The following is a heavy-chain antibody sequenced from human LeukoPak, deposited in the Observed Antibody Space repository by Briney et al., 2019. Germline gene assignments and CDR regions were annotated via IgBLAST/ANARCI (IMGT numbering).Heavy chain of an antibody. D-gene: IGHD6-13*01. V-gene: IGHV3-48*04. CDR3: ARYGGAAAGHNWFDP. Sequence: GGSLRLSCAASGFTFSSYSMNWVRQAPGKGLEWVSYISSSSSTIYYADSVKGRFTISRDNAKNSLYLQMNSLRAEDTAVYYCARYGGAAAGHNWFDPWGQGTLVTVSS. J-gene: IGHJ5*02. CDR1: GFTFSSYS. CDR2: ISSSSSTI.